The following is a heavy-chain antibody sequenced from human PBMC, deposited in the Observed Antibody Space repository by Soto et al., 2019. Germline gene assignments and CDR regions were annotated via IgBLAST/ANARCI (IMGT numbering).Heavy chain of an antibody. V-gene: IGHV3-23*01. Sequence: GGSLRLSCAASGFTFSSYAMSWVRQAPGKGLEWVSAISGSGGSTYYADSVKGRFTISRDNSKNTLYLQMNSLRAEDTAVYYCAKGVLRVATLLPHYFDYWGQGTLVTVSS. CDR3: AKGVLRVATLLPHYFDY. CDR1: GFTFSSYA. CDR2: ISGSGGST. D-gene: IGHD5-12*01. J-gene: IGHJ4*02.